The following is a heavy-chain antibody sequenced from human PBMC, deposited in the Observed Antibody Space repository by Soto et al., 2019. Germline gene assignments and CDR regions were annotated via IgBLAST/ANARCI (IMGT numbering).Heavy chain of an antibody. CDR3: ARDKGRYCSGGSCYSYWFDP. J-gene: IGHJ5*02. V-gene: IGHV4-4*07. Sequence: SETLSLTCTVSVGSISSYYWIWIRQPAGKGLEWIGRIYTSGSTNYNPSLKSRVTMSVDTSKNQFSLKLSSVTAADTAVYYCARDKGRYCSGGSCYSYWFDPWGQGTLVTVSS. CDR1: VGSISSYY. D-gene: IGHD2-15*01. CDR2: IYTSGST.